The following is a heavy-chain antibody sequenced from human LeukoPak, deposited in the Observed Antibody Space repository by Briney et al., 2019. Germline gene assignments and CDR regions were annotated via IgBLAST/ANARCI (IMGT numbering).Heavy chain of an antibody. D-gene: IGHD3-10*01. J-gene: IGHJ4*02. CDR1: GGSFSGYY. CDR3: ARRRVPRGVGAREVYFDY. CDR2: INHSGST. V-gene: IGHV4-34*01. Sequence: ASETLSLACAVYGGSFSGYYWSWIRQPPGKGLEWIGEINHSGSTNYNPSLKSRVTISVDTSKNQFSLKLSSVTAADTAVYYCARRRVPRGVGAREVYFDYWGQGTLVTVSS.